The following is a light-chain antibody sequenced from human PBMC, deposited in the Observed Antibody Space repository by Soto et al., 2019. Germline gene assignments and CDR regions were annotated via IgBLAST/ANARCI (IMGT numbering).Light chain of an antibody. CDR3: QSYDSSLSGYV. Sequence: QSVLTQPPSVSGAPGQRVTLSCTGSSSNIGAGNDVHWYRHLPGTAPKVLIFSNNNRPSGVPDRFSGSKSGTSASLAITGLQAEDEAEYYCQSYDSSLSGYVFGSGTKVT. J-gene: IGLJ1*01. V-gene: IGLV1-40*01. CDR2: SNN. CDR1: SSNIGAGND.